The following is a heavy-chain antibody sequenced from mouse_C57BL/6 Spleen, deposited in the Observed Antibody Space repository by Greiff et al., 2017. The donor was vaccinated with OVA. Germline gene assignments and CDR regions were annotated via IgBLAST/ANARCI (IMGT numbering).Heavy chain of an antibody. CDR2: IYPSDSET. D-gene: IGHD2-2*01. Sequence: QVQLQQSGADLVRPGSSVKLSCKASGYTFTSYWMDWVEQRPGQGLEWIGNIYPSDSETHYNQKFKDKATLTVDKSSSTAYMQLSSLASEDSAVYYCARRRGLRWFFDVWGTGTTVTVSS. CDR1: GYTFTSYW. J-gene: IGHJ1*03. CDR3: ARRRGLRWFFDV. V-gene: IGHV1-61*01.